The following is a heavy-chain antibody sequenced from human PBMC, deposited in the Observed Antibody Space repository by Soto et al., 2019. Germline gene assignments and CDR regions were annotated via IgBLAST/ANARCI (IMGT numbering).Heavy chain of an antibody. Sequence: GGSLRLSCAASGFTFSNAWMNWVRQAPGKGLEWVGRIKSKTDGGTTDYAAPVKGRFTISRDDSKNTLYLQMNSLKTEDTAVYYCTTDEAAAVGPFDYWGQGTLVTVSS. CDR3: TTDEAAAVGPFDY. J-gene: IGHJ4*02. CDR1: GFTFSNAW. V-gene: IGHV3-15*07. D-gene: IGHD6-13*01. CDR2: IKSKTDGGTT.